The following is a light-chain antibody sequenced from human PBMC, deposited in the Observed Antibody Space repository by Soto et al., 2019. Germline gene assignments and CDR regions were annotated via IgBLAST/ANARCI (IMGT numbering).Light chain of an antibody. Sequence: ALTQPASVSGSPGQSITISCIGSSSDVGGYNYVSWYQHHPGRVPKPMIFEVSDRPSGVSSRFSGSKSGNTAYLTISGLQAEDEADYYCSSFSSTSTIVFGGGTKVTVL. CDR1: SSDVGGYNY. V-gene: IGLV2-14*01. CDR2: EVS. CDR3: SSFSSTSTIV. J-gene: IGLJ2*01.